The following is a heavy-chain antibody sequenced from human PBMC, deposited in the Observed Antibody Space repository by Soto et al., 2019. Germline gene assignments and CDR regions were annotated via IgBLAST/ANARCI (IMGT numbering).Heavy chain of an antibody. CDR3: AKATTGIAARRIDY. J-gene: IGHJ4*02. CDR2: ISYDGSNK. V-gene: IGHV3-30*18. D-gene: IGHD6-6*01. Sequence: PGGSLRLSCAASGFTFSSYGMHWVRQAPGKGLEWVAVISYDGSNKYYADSVKGRFTISRDNSKNTLYLQMNSLRAEDTAVYYCAKATTGIAARRIDYWGQGT. CDR1: GFTFSSYG.